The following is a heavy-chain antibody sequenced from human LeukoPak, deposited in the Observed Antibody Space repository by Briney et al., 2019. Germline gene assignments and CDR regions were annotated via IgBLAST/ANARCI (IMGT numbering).Heavy chain of an antibody. CDR2: INWNGGST. V-gene: IGHV3-20*04. J-gene: IGHJ4*02. Sequence: GGSLRLSCAASGFTFDDYGMSWVRQAPGKGLEWVSGINWNGGSTGYADSVKGRFTISRDNAKNSLYLQMNSLRAEDMALYYCAKEGRRYCSSTSCRYFDYWGQGTLVTVSS. D-gene: IGHD2-2*01. CDR3: AKEGRRYCSSTSCRYFDY. CDR1: GFTFDDYG.